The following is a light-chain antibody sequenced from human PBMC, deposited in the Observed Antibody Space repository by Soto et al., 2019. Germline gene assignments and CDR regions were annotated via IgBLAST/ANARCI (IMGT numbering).Light chain of an antibody. CDR1: QSISSY. CDR2: AAS. J-gene: IGKJ2*02. Sequence: DIQMTQSPSSLSSSVGDRVTITCRASQSISSYLNWYQQKPGKASKLLIFAASSLQSGVPSGFSGSGSGTDFTLTISSLQPEDFATYYCQQSYSTHRTFGQGTKLEIK. V-gene: IGKV1-39*01. CDR3: QQSYSTHRT.